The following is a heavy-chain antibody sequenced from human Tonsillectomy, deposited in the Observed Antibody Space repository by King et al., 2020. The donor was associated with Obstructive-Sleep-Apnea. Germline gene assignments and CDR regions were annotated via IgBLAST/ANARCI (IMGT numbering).Heavy chain of an antibody. D-gene: IGHD3-10*01. CDR1: GFTFNSYS. Sequence: VQLVESGGGLVKPGGSLRLSCAASGFTFNSYSMNWVRQAPGKGLEWVASVSGSSNYIYYADSGKGRFTISRDNAKNSLFLQMNSLRAEDTAVYYCARDEGLVRGVIRPYGMDVWGQGTTVTVSS. V-gene: IGHV3-21*01. CDR3: ARDEGLVRGVIRPYGMDV. J-gene: IGHJ6*02. CDR2: VSGSSNYI.